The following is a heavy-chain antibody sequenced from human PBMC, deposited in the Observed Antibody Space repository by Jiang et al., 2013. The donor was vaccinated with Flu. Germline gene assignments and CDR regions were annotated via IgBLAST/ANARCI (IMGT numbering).Heavy chain of an antibody. CDR3: ARPPFYGSGSHLDN. Sequence: LLKPSETLSLTCNVSGGSISSSTYYWAWIRQPPGKGLEWIGSLYYFGSTYYNPSLKSRVTISVDTSKNHFSLKLTSVTAADTAVYYCARPPFYGSGSHLDNWGQGTLVTVSA. V-gene: IGHV4-39*02. D-gene: IGHD3-10*01. J-gene: IGHJ4*02. CDR2: LYYFGST. CDR1: GGSISSSTYY.